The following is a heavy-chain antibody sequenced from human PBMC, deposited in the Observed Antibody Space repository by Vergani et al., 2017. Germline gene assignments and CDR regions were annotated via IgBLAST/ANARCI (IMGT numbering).Heavy chain of an antibody. V-gene: IGHV3-21*01. J-gene: IGHJ4*02. CDR3: ANEMSYEGFDY. CDR2: LNKNSNYI. D-gene: IGHD3-10*01. Sequence: EVQLVESGGGLVNPGGCLTLSCVASGFSLSTYTFTWVRQAPGGGLEWVSSLNKNSNYIYYADSVKGRFTISRDNAKNSLFLQMSSLKVEDTGVYYCANEMSYEGFDYWCQGTRVTVS. CDR1: GFSLSTYT.